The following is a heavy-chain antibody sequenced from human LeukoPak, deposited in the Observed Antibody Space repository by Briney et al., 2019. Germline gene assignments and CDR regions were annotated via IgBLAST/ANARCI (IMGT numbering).Heavy chain of an antibody. CDR2: IRSNGGST. Sequence: GGSLRLSCSASGFTFSSYAMHWVRQAPGKGLEYVSAIRSNGGSTYYADSVKGRFTISRDNSKNTLYLQMSSLRAEDTAVYYCVKGHYYGSGTPTFDYWGQGTLVTVSS. CDR1: GFTFSSYA. CDR3: VKGHYYGSGTPTFDY. J-gene: IGHJ4*02. V-gene: IGHV3-64D*06. D-gene: IGHD3-10*01.